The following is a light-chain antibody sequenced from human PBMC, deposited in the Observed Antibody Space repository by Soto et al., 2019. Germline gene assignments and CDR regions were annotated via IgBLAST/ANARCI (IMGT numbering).Light chain of an antibody. Sequence: EIALTQSPGTLSLPPGERATFSCRSSQSVSSSYLAWYQQKPGQAPRLLIYGASSRATGIPDRFSGSGSGTDFTLTISRLEPEDFAVYYCQQYGSSPRTFGQGTKVDIK. CDR3: QQYGSSPRT. J-gene: IGKJ1*01. CDR2: GAS. CDR1: QSVSSSY. V-gene: IGKV3-20*01.